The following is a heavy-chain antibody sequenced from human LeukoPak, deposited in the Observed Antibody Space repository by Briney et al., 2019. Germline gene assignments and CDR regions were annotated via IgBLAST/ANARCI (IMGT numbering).Heavy chain of an antibody. CDR2: IRYDGSNK. Sequence: GGSLRLSCAASGFTFSSYGMHWVRQAPGKGLEWVAFIRYDGSNKYYADSVKGRFTISRDNSKNTLYLQMNSLRAEDTAVYYCEKDSSPWEQQLVYCWGQGTLVTVSS. CDR1: GFTFSSYG. D-gene: IGHD6-13*01. CDR3: EKDSSPWEQQLVYC. V-gene: IGHV3-30*02. J-gene: IGHJ4*02.